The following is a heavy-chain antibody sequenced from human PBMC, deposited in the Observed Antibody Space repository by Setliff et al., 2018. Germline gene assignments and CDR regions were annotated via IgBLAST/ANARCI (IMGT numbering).Heavy chain of an antibody. V-gene: IGHV3-48*01. CDR1: GFTFSSYS. J-gene: IGHJ6*03. CDR2: ISYSSGSI. D-gene: IGHD6-13*01. Sequence: GGSLRLSCEASGFTFSSYSMNWVRQAPGKGLEWVAHISYSSGSISYADSVRGRFTISRDISKNTLYVQMNSLRPEDTAVYYCARSRYTSRWYEMSAMDVWGKGTTVTVSS. CDR3: ARSRYTSRWYEMSAMDV.